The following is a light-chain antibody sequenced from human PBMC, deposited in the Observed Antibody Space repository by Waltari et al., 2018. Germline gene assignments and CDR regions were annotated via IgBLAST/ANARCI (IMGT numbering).Light chain of an antibody. V-gene: IGKV4-1*01. CDR2: WSS. Sequence: IVMTQSPDSLAGSLGERATNNRTSSRSVLYSPNNKNYLTWYQQKPGQPHKLLIFWSSTRESGVPDRFSGSGSGTNFTLTISSLQAEDVAVYYCQQFAAQPYTFGQGTKLEIK. CDR1: RSVLYSPNNKNY. CDR3: QQFAAQPYT. J-gene: IGKJ2*01.